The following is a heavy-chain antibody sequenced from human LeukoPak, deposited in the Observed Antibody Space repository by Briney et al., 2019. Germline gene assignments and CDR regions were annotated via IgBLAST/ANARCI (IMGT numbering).Heavy chain of an antibody. CDR3: ARDSGYSFGYYFDY. D-gene: IGHD5-18*01. CDR1: GYIFTNYG. Sequence: ASVRVSCKTSGYIFTNYGISWVRQAPGQGLEWMAWISGYNGNTNHAQKVQGRVIMTTDTSTGTAYMKLRSLRFDDTAVYYCARDSGYSFGYYFDYWGQGTLVTVSS. J-gene: IGHJ4*02. V-gene: IGHV1-18*01. CDR2: ISGYNGNT.